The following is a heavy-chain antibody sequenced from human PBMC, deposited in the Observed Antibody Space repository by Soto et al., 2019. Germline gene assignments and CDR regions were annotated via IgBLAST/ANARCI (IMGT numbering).Heavy chain of an antibody. V-gene: IGHV3-21*01. CDR2: ITSSGSDM. CDR1: GFTFSSYF. D-gene: IGHD6-19*01. Sequence: GGSLRLSCVASGFTFSSYFMNWVRQAPGKGLEWVSSITSSGSDMFYGDSVKGRITISRDNAKNSLHLQMNILRAEDTAVYYCATAAVAGRIDYWGQGTLVTVSS. J-gene: IGHJ4*02. CDR3: ATAAVAGRIDY.